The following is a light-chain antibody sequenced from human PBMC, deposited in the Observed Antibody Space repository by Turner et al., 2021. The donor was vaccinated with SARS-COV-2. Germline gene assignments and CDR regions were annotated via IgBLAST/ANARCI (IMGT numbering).Light chain of an antibody. V-gene: IGKV4-1*01. CDR2: WAS. CDR1: QSVLYSSNNKNY. CDR3: QQYYSTPLT. Sequence: DIVMTQSPDSLAVSLGERATINCKSSQSVLYSSNNKNYLAWYQQKPGQPPTLLIYWASTRESGFPDRFSGSGSGTDFTLTISSLQAEDVAVYYCQQYYSTPLTFGGGTKVEIK. J-gene: IGKJ4*01.